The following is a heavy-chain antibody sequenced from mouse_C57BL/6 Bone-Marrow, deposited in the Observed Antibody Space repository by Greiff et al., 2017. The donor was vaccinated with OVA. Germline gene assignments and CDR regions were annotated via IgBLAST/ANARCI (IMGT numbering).Heavy chain of an antibody. V-gene: IGHV10-1*01. J-gene: IGHJ4*01. D-gene: IGHD1-1*01. CDR1: GFSFNTYA. CDR2: IRSKSNNYAT. CDR3: VRQRGLLRSRGYAMDY. Sequence: EVKLMESGGGLVQPKGSLKLSCAASGFSFNTYAMNWVRQAPGKGLEWVARIRSKSNNYATYYDDSVKDRFTISRDDSESMLYLQMNNLKTEDTAMYYCVRQRGLLRSRGYAMDYWGQGTSVTVSS.